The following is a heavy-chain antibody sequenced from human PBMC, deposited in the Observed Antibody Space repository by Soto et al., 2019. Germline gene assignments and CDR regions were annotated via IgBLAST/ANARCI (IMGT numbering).Heavy chain of an antibody. CDR1: GDSVSSNSAA. Sequence: SQTLSLTGAISGDSVSSNSAAWNWIRQSPSRGLEWLGRTYYRSKWYNDYAVSVKSRITINPDTSKNQFSLQLNSVTPEDTAVYYCARVKASSGWYYDYYYGMDVWGQGTTVTVSS. J-gene: IGHJ6*02. V-gene: IGHV6-1*01. CDR3: ARVKASSGWYYDYYYGMDV. D-gene: IGHD6-19*01. CDR2: TYYRSKWYN.